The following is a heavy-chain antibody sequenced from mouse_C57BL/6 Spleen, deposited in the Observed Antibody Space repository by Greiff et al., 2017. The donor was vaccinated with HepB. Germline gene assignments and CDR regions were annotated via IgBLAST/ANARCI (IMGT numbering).Heavy chain of an antibody. CDR2: IRNKANNHAT. CDR3: TRRDYGSSSWFAY. Sequence: EVHLVESGGGLVQPGGSMKLSCAASGFTFSDAWMDWVRQSPEKGLEWVAEIRNKANNHATYSAESVKGMFTISRDSSKSSVYLQMNSLRAEDTGIYYGTRRDYGSSSWFAYWGQGTLVTVSA. V-gene: IGHV6-6*01. J-gene: IGHJ3*01. CDR1: GFTFSDAW. D-gene: IGHD1-1*01.